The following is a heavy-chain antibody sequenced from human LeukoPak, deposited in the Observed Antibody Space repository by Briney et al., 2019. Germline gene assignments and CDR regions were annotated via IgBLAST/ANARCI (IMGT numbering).Heavy chain of an antibody. D-gene: IGHD3-22*01. CDR3: AKDLSYDSSGGFDY. Sequence: GGSLRLSCAASGFTFSSNYMSWVRQAPGEGLEWVSGITAPSDVTWYADSVKGRFTISRDNSKNTLYLQMNSLRAEDTAVYYCAKDLSYDSSGGFDYWGQGTLVTVSS. CDR2: ITAPSDVT. V-gene: IGHV3-23*01. J-gene: IGHJ4*02. CDR1: GFTFSSNY.